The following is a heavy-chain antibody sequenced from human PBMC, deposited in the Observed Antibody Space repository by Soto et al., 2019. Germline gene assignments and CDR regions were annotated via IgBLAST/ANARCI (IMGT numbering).Heavy chain of an antibody. V-gene: IGHV3-11*01. CDR2: ISGRGGTI. CDR1: GFPFSDFY. Sequence: SLRLSCAASGFPFSDFYMTWIRRAPGRGLQCLSYISGRGGTIYYADSVKGRFTISRDNAKNSLDLQMDGLRGDDTGVYYCARTTWELGVRFDYWGQGALVTVSS. J-gene: IGHJ4*02. D-gene: IGHD1-26*01. CDR3: ARTTWELGVRFDY.